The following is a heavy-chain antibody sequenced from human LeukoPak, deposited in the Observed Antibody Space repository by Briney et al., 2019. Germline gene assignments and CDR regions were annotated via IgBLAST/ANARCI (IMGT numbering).Heavy chain of an antibody. D-gene: IGHD4-11*01. CDR2: IRYDGSNK. Sequence: GGSLRLSCAASGFTFSSYGMHWVRQAPGKGLEWGAFIRYDGSNKYYADSVKGRFTISRDNSKNTLYLQMNSLRAEDTAVYYCAKDRGYSNYVLFVSIDYWGQGTLVTVSS. CDR1: GFTFSSYG. CDR3: AKDRGYSNYVLFVSIDY. V-gene: IGHV3-30*02. J-gene: IGHJ4*02.